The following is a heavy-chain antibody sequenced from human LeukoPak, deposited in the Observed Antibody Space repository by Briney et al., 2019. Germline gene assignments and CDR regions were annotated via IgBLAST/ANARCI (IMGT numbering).Heavy chain of an antibody. CDR2: ISGSGSST. CDR3: AREGDASGYSYSRY. CDR1: GFTFSSYG. Sequence: PGGSLILSCAASGFTFSSYGMSWVRQAPGKGLEWVSAISGSGSSTFYADSVKGRFTISRDNSKNTLYLQMDSLSAEDTAVFYCAREGDASGYSYSRYWGQGTLVTVSS. D-gene: IGHD3-22*01. J-gene: IGHJ4*02. V-gene: IGHV3-23*01.